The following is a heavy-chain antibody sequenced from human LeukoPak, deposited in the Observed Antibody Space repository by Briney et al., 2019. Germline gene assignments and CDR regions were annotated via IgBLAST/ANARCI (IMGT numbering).Heavy chain of an antibody. D-gene: IGHD6-19*01. V-gene: IGHV1-46*01. J-gene: IGHJ4*02. CDR1: GYTFTSYY. CDR3: AREQAYIAAVAGTGFDY. Sequence: GASVKVSCKASGYTFTSYYMHWVRQAPGQGLEWMGIINPSGGSTSYAQKFQGRVTMTRDTSTSTVYMELSSLRSEDTAVYYCAREQAYIAAVAGTGFDYWGQGTLVTVSS. CDR2: INPSGGST.